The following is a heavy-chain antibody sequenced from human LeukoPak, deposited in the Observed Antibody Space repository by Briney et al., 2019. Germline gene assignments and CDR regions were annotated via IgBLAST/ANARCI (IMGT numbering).Heavy chain of an antibody. D-gene: IGHD3-10*01. CDR2: IYYSGST. CDR1: GGSISSYY. Sequence: ASETLSLTCTVSGGSISSYYWSWIRQPPGKGREGIGYIYYSGSTNYNPSLKSRVTISVDTSKNQFSLKLSSVTAADTAVYYCARGRNGDYYGSGSYYPAWFDYWGQGTLVTVSS. CDR3: ARGRNGDYYGSGSYYPAWFDY. V-gene: IGHV4-59*12. J-gene: IGHJ4*02.